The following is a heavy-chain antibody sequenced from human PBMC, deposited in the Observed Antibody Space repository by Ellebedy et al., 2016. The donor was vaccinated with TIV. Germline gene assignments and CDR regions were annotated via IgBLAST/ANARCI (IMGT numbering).Heavy chain of an antibody. J-gene: IGHJ5*02. Sequence: AASVKVSCKASGYTFTSYGISWVRQAPGQGLEWMGWISAYNGNTNYAQKLQGRVTMTTDTSTSTAYMELRRLRSDDTAVYYCARDLGFGELYWFDPWGQGTLVTVSS. V-gene: IGHV1-18*01. CDR2: ISAYNGNT. CDR3: ARDLGFGELYWFDP. D-gene: IGHD3-10*01. CDR1: GYTFTSYG.